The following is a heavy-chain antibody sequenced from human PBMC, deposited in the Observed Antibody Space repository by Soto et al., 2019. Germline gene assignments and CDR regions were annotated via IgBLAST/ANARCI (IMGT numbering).Heavy chain of an antibody. Sequence: VGSLRLSCTGSGFSFSDYSFNWIRQAPGKGLERISYVSSRRTITFYADSVKGRFTISRDNAKKSVYLQMNRLRNEDTAVYYCARHGYGDSFDHWGRGTLVTVSS. CDR3: ARHGYGDSFDH. V-gene: IGHV3-48*02. J-gene: IGHJ4*02. CDR2: VSSRRTIT. CDR1: GFSFSDYS. D-gene: IGHD4-17*01.